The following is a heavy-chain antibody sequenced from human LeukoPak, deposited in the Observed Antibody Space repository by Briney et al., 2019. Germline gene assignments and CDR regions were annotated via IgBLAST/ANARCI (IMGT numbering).Heavy chain of an antibody. Sequence: PGGSLRLSCAASGFTFSSYSMNWVRQAPGKGLEWVSSISSSSSYIYYAGSVKGRFTISRDNAKNSLYLQMNSLRAEDTAVYYCAVRFGELLDYWGQGTLVTVSS. CDR2: ISSSSSYI. CDR3: AVRFGELLDY. V-gene: IGHV3-21*01. D-gene: IGHD3-10*01. J-gene: IGHJ4*02. CDR1: GFTFSSYS.